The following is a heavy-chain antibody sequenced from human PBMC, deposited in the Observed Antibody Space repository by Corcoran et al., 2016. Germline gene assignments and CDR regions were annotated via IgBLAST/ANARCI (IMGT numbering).Heavy chain of an antibody. CDR2: ISYDGSNK. Sequence: QVQLVESGGGVVQPGRALRLSCAASGFTFSSYGMHWVRQAPGKGLEWVAVISYDGSNKYYAASVKGRFTISRDNSKNTLYLQMNSLRVEDTGVYYCAKGSGYYDSSGYSNDAFDIWGQGTMVTVSS. CDR3: AKGSGYYDSSGYSNDAFDI. D-gene: IGHD3-22*01. J-gene: IGHJ3*02. V-gene: IGHV3-30*18. CDR1: GFTFSSYG.